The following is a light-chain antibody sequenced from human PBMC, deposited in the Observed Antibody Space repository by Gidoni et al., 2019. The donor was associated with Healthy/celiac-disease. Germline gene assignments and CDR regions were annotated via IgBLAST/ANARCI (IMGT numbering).Light chain of an antibody. CDR3: SSYTSSSTLGV. CDR1: SSDVGGYNY. CDR2: EVS. J-gene: IGLJ1*01. V-gene: IGLV2-14*01. Sequence: QSALTQPASVSGSPGQSITISCTGTSSDVGGYNYVSCYQQHPGKAPKLMIYEVSNRPSGVSNRFSGSKSGNTASLTISGLQAEDEADYYCSSYTSSSTLGVFGTGTKVTVL.